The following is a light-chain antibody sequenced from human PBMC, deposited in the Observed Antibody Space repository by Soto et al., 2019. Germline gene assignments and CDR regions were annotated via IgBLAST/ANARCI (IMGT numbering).Light chain of an antibody. V-gene: IGKV1-5*01. Sequence: DIQMTQSPSTLSASVGDRVTITCRARQSISSWLAWYQQKPGKATKLLIYDASSLESGVPSSFSGSGSGTEFTLTISSLQPDDFATYYCQQYNSYSTFGQGTKVDIK. CDR2: DAS. CDR1: QSISSW. CDR3: QQYNSYST. J-gene: IGKJ1*01.